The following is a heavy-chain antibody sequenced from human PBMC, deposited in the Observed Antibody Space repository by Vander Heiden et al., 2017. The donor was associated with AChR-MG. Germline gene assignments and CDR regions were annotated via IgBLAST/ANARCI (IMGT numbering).Heavy chain of an antibody. Sequence: EVQLVESGGGLVQPGRSLRLSCAASGFTFHDYAMHWVRQAPGKGLEWVSSISWNSGNIDYADSVKGRVTISRDNAKNSLYLQMNSLRAEETALYYCAKGPSGCSGGSCPGLFDYWGQGTLVTVSS. D-gene: IGHD2-15*01. CDR2: ISWNSGNI. J-gene: IGHJ4*02. V-gene: IGHV3-9*01. CDR3: AKGPSGCSGGSCPGLFDY. CDR1: GFTFHDYA.